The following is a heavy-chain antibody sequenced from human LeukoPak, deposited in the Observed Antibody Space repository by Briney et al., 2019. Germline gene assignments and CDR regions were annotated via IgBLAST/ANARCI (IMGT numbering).Heavy chain of an antibody. CDR2: ISSSGSTI. Sequence: GGSLRLSCAASGFTFSDYYMSWIRQAPGKGLEWVSYISSSGSTIYYADSVKGRFTISRDNAKNSLYLQMNSLRAEDTAVYYCARDQSGGARDCHFDYWGQGTLVTVSS. CDR1: GFTFSDYY. V-gene: IGHV3-11*04. J-gene: IGHJ4*02. D-gene: IGHD2-21*01. CDR3: ARDQSGGARDCHFDY.